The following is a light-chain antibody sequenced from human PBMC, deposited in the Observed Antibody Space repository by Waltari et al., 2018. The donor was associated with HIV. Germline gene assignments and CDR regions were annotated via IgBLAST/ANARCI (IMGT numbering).Light chain of an antibody. CDR3: SSYAGRNNVV. Sequence: QAALTQPPSASGSPGQSVTISCTGTSSDVGGYNYVSWYQQHPGKAPKVMIYEVSKRPSGVPDRFSGSKSGNMASLTVSGLQAEDEADYYCSSYAGRNNVVFGGGTKLTVL. V-gene: IGLV2-8*01. J-gene: IGLJ2*01. CDR2: EVS. CDR1: SSDVGGYNY.